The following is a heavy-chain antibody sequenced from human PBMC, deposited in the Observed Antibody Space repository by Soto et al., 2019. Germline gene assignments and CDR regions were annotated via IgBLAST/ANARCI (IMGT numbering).Heavy chain of an antibody. D-gene: IGHD2-21*01. CDR1: GGTFSSYA. CDR3: ARKCFVLFTAPRGLCAY. Sequence: SVKRYCTSAGGTFSSYAISWVRQAPGQGLEWMGGIIPIFGTANYAQKFQGRVTITADESTSTAYMELSSLRSEDTAVYYCARKCFVLFTAPRGLCAYWGQRHLVIGSS. CDR2: IIPIFGTA. V-gene: IGHV1-69*01. J-gene: IGHJ1*01.